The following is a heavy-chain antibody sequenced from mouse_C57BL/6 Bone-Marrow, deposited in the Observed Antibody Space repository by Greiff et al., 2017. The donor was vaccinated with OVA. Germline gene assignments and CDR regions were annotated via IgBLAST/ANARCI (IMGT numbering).Heavy chain of an antibody. Sequence: QVQLKESGAELVKPGASVKISCKASGYAFSSYWMNWVKQRPGKGLEWIGQIYPGDGDTNYNGKFKGKATLTADKSSSTAYMQLSSLTSEDSAVYFCARWRGSSGEDYWGQGTTLTVSS. V-gene: IGHV1-80*01. J-gene: IGHJ2*01. CDR2: IYPGDGDT. CDR1: GYAFSSYW. CDR3: ARWRGSSGEDY. D-gene: IGHD1-1*01.